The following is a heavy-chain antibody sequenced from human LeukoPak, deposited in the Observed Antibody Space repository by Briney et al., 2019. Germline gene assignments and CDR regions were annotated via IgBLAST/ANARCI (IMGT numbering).Heavy chain of an antibody. CDR1: GFTFNTYG. CDR3: ARVAEAAAFDT. Sequence: GGSLRLSCAASGFTFNTYGMSWVRQAPGKGLEWVSGISGSGGATYYADSVKGRFTVSRDDPHNTLYLQMNSLKPEDTAVYYCARVAEAAAFDTWGQGTLVTVSS. D-gene: IGHD6-13*01. CDR2: ISGSGGAT. V-gene: IGHV3-23*01. J-gene: IGHJ4*02.